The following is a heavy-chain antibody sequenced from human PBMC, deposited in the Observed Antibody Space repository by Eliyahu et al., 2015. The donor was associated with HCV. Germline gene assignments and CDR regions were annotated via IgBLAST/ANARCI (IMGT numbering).Heavy chain of an antibody. CDR1: GFTFSXYA. J-gene: IGHJ6*02. D-gene: IGHD2-2*02. CDR3: AKGDCSSTSCYKGGGMDV. Sequence: EVQLLESGGGLVQPGGSLRLSCAASGFTFSXYAXAWVRQAPGKGLEWVSTIGGSGVRTFYADSVKGRFNISRDNSNNMLYLQMHSLRADDTALYYCAKGDCSSTSCYKGGGMDVWGQGTTVTVSS. V-gene: IGHV3-23*01. CDR2: IGGSGVRT.